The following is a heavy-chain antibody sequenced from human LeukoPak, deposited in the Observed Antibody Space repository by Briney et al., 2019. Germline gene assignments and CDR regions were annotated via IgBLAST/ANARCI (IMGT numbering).Heavy chain of an antibody. V-gene: IGHV1-2*02. CDR3: ARDDGSGLDYYGMDV. D-gene: IGHD3-10*01. Sequence: ASVKVSCKASGYTFTGYYMHWVRQAPGQGLEWMGWINPNSGGTNYAQKFQGRVTMTRDTSISTAYMELSRLRSDDTAVYYCARDDGSGLDYYGMDVWGQGTTVTVSS. J-gene: IGHJ6*02. CDR2: INPNSGGT. CDR1: GYTFTGYY.